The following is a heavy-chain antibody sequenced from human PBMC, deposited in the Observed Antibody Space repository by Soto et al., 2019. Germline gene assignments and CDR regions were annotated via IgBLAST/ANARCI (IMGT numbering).Heavy chain of an antibody. CDR3: ARGLFGQQWLVGFDT. J-gene: IGHJ4*02. CDR1: GGTFSNYI. CDR2: TIPMFATA. D-gene: IGHD3-22*01. V-gene: IGHV1-69*01. Sequence: QVQLVQSGAEVKKPGSSVKVSCKASGGTFSNYIFSWVRQAPGQGLEWMGGTIPMFATAQYAQKLQGRVTITADESTSTVYMELTSLRSDDTAVYYCARGLFGQQWLVGFDTWGQGTLVTVSS.